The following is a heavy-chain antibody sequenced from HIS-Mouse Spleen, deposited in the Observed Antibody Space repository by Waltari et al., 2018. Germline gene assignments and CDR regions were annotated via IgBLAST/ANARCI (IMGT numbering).Heavy chain of an antibody. V-gene: IGHV4-39*07. CDR2: IHYRGIT. J-gene: IGHJ2*01. D-gene: IGHD6-13*01. CDR3: AREIPYSSSWYDWYFDL. Sequence: QLQLQESGPGLVKPSETLSLTCTVSGGSISSSSYYWGWIRQPPGKGLEWIGSIHYRGITSYNPALKSRVTISVDTSKNQFSLKLSSVTAADTAVYYCAREIPYSSSWYDWYFDLWGRGTLVTVSS. CDR1: GGSISSSSYY.